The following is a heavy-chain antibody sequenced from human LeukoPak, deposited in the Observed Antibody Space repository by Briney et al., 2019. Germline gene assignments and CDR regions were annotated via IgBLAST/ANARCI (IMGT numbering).Heavy chain of an antibody. J-gene: IGHJ3*02. CDR3: ARGGEGAFDI. Sequence: GGSLRLSCAASGFTFSDYYMSWIRQAPGKGLEWVANIKQDGSEKYYVDSVKGRFTISRDNAKNSLYLQMNSLRAEDTAVYYCARGGEGAFDIWGQGTMVTVSS. V-gene: IGHV3-7*01. CDR1: GFTFSDYY. CDR2: IKQDGSEK.